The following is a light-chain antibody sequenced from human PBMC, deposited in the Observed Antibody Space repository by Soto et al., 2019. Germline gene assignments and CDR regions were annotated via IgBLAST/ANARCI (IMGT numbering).Light chain of an antibody. CDR2: DVT. CDR1: SSDVGAYNY. Sequence: QSALTQPRSVSGSPGQSVTISCTGTSSDVGAYNYVSWNQQHPGKVPKLLIYDVTRRPSGVPDRFSGSKPGNTASLTISGLQAEDEADYYCCSYAGSYTWVFGGGTKLTVL. J-gene: IGLJ3*02. V-gene: IGLV2-11*01. CDR3: CSYAGSYTWV.